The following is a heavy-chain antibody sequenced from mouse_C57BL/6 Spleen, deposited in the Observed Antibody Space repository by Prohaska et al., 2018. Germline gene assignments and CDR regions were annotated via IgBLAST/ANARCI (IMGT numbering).Heavy chain of an antibody. CDR1: GYSIPSGYY. J-gene: IGHJ4*01. CDR2: ISDDGSN. Sequence: DVQLQESGPGLVKPSQSLSLTCSVTGYSIPSGYYWNWIRQFPGNQLEWMGYISDDGSNNYNPCLKNRISSTRDTSKNQFFLKLNSVTTEDTATYYCARSMVTTAMDYWGQGTSVTVSS. V-gene: IGHV3-6*01. D-gene: IGHD2-2*01. CDR3: ARSMVTTAMDY.